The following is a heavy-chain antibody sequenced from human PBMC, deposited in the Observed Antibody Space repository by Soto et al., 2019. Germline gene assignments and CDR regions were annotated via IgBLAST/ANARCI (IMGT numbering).Heavy chain of an antibody. J-gene: IGHJ4*02. CDR3: ARARVIYDYIWGSYPSDY. V-gene: IGHV3-7*05. CDR1: GFTFSSYW. CDR2: IKQDGSEK. Sequence: SLRLSCAASGFTFSSYWMSWVRQAPGKGLEWVANIKQDGSEKYYVDSVKGRFTISRDNAKNSLYLQMNSLRAEDTAVYYCARARVIYDYIWGSYPSDYWGQGTLVTVSS. D-gene: IGHD3-16*01.